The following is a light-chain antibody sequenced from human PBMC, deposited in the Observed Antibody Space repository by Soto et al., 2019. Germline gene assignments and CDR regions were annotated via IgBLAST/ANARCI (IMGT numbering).Light chain of an antibody. CDR3: CSYAGTYTWV. V-gene: IGLV2-11*01. CDR2: DVR. CDR1: NSDVGAYNY. J-gene: IGLJ3*02. Sequence: QSALTQPRSVSGSPGQSVTIYCTGTNSDVGAYNYVSWYQQHPGKAPKLMIFDVRERPSGVPDRFSGSKSGNTASLTISGLQAEDEAEYFCCSYAGTYTWVFGGGTKLTVL.